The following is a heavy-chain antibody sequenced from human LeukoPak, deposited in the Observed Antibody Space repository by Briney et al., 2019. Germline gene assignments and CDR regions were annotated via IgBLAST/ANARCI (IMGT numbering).Heavy chain of an antibody. CDR3: ARTYTAVHYFDY. CDR2: INPNSGGT. J-gene: IGHJ4*02. D-gene: IGHD2-21*02. Sequence: SSVKVSCKASGYTFTGYYMHWVRQAPGQGLEWMGWINPNSGGTNYAQKFQGRVTMTRDTSISTAYMELSRLTSDDTALYYCARTYTAVHYFDYWGQGTLVTVSS. CDR1: GYTFTGYY. V-gene: IGHV1-2*02.